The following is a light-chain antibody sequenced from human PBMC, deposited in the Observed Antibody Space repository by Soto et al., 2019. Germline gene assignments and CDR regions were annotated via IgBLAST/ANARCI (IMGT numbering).Light chain of an antibody. CDR2: GAS. V-gene: IGKV3-20*01. J-gene: IGKJ1*01. CDR1: QSVSNNY. CDR3: QQYGSSYPWT. Sequence: EIVLTQSPGTLSLSPWERATLSCRASQSVSNNYLAWYQQKPGQAPRLLIYGASNRATGIPDRFSGSGSGTDFTLTIRRLEPEDFAVYYCQQYGSSYPWTFGQGTKVDIK.